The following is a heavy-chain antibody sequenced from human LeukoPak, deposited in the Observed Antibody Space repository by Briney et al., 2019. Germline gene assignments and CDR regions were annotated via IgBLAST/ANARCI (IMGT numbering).Heavy chain of an antibody. J-gene: IGHJ6*03. V-gene: IGHV4-34*01. D-gene: IGHD6-13*01. Sequence: PSETLSLTCAVYGGSFSGYYWSWIRQPPGKGLEWIGEINHSGSTNYNPFLKSRVTISVDTSKNQFSLNLSSVTAADTAVYYCAGRWPDYYYYYMDVWGKGTTVTVSS. CDR1: GGSFSGYY. CDR3: AGRWPDYYYYYMDV. CDR2: INHSGST.